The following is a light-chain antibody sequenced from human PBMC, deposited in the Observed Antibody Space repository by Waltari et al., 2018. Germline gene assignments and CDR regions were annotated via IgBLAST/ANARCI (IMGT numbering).Light chain of an antibody. CDR3: ATWDDSLNGL. J-gene: IGLJ2*01. V-gene: IGLV1-44*01. Sequence: QSVLTQPPSVSGTPGQRVSISCSGSSSNIGSTSAKWYQQVPGTAPKLLIYINSQRPSGVPDRFSGSKSGTSASLAISGLQSEDEADYYCATWDDSLNGLFGGGTKLTVL. CDR2: INS. CDR1: SSNIGSTS.